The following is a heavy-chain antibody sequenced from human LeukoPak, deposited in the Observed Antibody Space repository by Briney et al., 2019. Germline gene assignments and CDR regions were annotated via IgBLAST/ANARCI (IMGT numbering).Heavy chain of an antibody. Sequence: GGSLRLSCAASGFTFRDYTMNWVRQAPGKGLEWGSAINKGGSFIKYADSVKGRFIVSRDNAKNLLFLQMNSLRVEDTALYFCAREVLDIVEPGTNTIDYWGQGTRVTVSS. CDR3: AREVLDIVEPGTNTIDY. CDR2: INKGGSFI. D-gene: IGHD2-8*01. CDR1: GFTFRDYT. V-gene: IGHV3-21*01. J-gene: IGHJ4*02.